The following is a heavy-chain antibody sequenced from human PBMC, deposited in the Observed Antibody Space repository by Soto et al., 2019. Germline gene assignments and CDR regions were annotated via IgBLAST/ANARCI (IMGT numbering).Heavy chain of an antibody. CDR1: GFTFSSYA. CDR3: ASESDTVARIVVPLDR. CDR2: ISYDGTNK. Sequence: PGGSLRLSCAASGFTFSSYAMYWVRQAPGKGLEWVAFISYDGTNKYYADSVKGRFTISRDNSKDTLYLQMNSLRVEDTAVYFCASESDTVARIVVPLDRWGQGTLVTVSS. J-gene: IGHJ4*02. V-gene: IGHV3-30-3*01. D-gene: IGHD5-12*01.